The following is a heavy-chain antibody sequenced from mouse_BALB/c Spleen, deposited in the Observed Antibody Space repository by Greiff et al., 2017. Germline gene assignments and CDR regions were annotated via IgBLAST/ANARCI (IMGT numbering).Heavy chain of an antibody. D-gene: IGHD2-10*02. CDR3: ARRYGNYNYYAMDY. V-gene: IGHV1-61*01. Sequence: QVQLQQPGAELVRPGASVKLSCKASGYSFTSYWMNWVKQRPGQGLEWIGIIHPSDSETRLNQKFKDKATLTVDKSSSTAYMQLSSPTSEDSAVYYCARRYGNYNYYAMDYWGQGTSVTVSA. CDR1: GYSFTSYW. J-gene: IGHJ4*01. CDR2: IHPSDSET.